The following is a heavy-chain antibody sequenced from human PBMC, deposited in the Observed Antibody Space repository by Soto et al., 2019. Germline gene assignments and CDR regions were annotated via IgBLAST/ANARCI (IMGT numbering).Heavy chain of an antibody. CDR2: IYYSGST. D-gene: IGHD6-13*01. V-gene: IGHV4-39*01. CDR3: ARIPYSSSWLIDY. CDR1: GGFISSSSYY. Sequence: QLQLQESGPGLVKPSETLSLTCTVSGGFISSSSYYWGWIRQPPGKGLEWIGSIYYSGSTYYNPSLKSRVTISLDTSKNQFSLKLRSVTAADTAVHYCARIPYSSSWLIDYWGQGTLVTFSS. J-gene: IGHJ4*02.